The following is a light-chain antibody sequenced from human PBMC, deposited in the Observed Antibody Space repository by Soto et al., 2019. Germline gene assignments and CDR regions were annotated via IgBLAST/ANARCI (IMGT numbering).Light chain of an antibody. CDR3: QQYSSSLLT. CDR1: QSASSSY. Sequence: EIVLTQSPGTLSLSPGERATLSCRASQSASSSYLAWYQQKPGQASRLLIYGASSRATGIPDRFSGSGSGTDFTLTISRLEPEDFAVYYCQQYSSSLLTFGGGTKVEIK. J-gene: IGKJ4*01. V-gene: IGKV3-20*01. CDR2: GAS.